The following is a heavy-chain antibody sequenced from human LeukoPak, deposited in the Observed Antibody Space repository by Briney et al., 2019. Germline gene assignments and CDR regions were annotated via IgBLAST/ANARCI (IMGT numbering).Heavy chain of an antibody. J-gene: IGHJ6*02. CDR3: AATPCGGSCYDYYYGMDV. CDR2: INPSGGST. D-gene: IGHD2-15*01. CDR1: GYTFTSYY. V-gene: IGHV1-46*01. Sequence: GASVKVSCKASGYTFTSYYMHWVRQAPGQGLEWMGIINPSGGSTSYAQKFQGRVTMTRDTSTSTVYMELSSLRSEDTAVYYCAATPCGGSCYDYYYGMDVWGQGTTVTVSS.